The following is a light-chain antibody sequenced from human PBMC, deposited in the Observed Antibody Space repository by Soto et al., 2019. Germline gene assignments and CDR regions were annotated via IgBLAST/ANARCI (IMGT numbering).Light chain of an antibody. Sequence: DIQMTQSPSSLSSSVGDRVTITCQAIQDISNYLNWYQQKPGKAPKLLIYKASSLESGVPSRFSGSGSGTEFTLTISSLQSEDFAVYHCQQYNKWPPTFGQGTKVDIK. CDR2: KAS. CDR1: QDISNY. CDR3: QQYNKWPPT. J-gene: IGKJ1*01. V-gene: IGKV1-33*01.